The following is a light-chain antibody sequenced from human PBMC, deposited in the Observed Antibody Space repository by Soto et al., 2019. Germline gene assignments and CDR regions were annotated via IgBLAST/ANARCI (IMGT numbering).Light chain of an antibody. CDR2: EGS. V-gene: IGLV2-23*01. J-gene: IGLJ2*01. CDR3: CSYAGSSTVV. Sequence: QSALTQPASVSGSPGQSITISCTGTSSDVGSYNLVSWYQQHPGKAPKLMIYEGSKRPLGVSNRFSGSKSGNTASLTISGLQDEDEADYYCCSYAGSSTVVFGGGTKLTVL. CDR1: SSDVGSYNL.